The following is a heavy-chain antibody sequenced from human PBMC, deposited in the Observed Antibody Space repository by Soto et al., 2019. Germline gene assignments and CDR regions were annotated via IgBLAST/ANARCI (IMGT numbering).Heavy chain of an antibody. CDR1: GYTFTSYD. CDR2: MNPNSGNT. D-gene: IGHD6-19*01. CDR3: ATVVYSSGWYVFDY. J-gene: IGHJ4*02. V-gene: IGHV1-8*01. Sequence: GASVKVSCKASGYTFTSYDINWVRQATGQGLEWMGWMNPNSGNTGYAQKFQGRVTTTRNTSISTAYMELSSLRSEDTAVYYCATVVYSSGWYVFDYWGQGTLVTVSS.